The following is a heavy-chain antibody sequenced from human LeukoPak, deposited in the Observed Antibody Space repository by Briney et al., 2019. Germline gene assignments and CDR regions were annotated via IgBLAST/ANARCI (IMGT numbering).Heavy chain of an antibody. CDR2: IKQDGSEK. CDR1: GFTFSSYW. CDR3: ARTMVRGVLYRNFDY. V-gene: IGHV3-7*01. J-gene: IGHJ4*02. D-gene: IGHD3-10*01. Sequence: GGSLRLSCAASGFTFSSYWMSWVRQAPGKGLEWVANIKQDGSEKYYVDSVKGRFTISRDNAKNSLYLQMNSLRAKDTAVYYCARTMVRGVLYRNFDYWGQGTLVTVSS.